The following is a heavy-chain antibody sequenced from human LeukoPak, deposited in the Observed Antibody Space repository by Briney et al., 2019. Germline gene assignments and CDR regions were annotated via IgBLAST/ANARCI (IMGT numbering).Heavy chain of an antibody. CDR3: ARDPIWSGYYWFDY. CDR2: ISSSGSTI. V-gene: IGHV3-48*03. D-gene: IGHD3-3*01. CDR1: TFTFSSYE. J-gene: IGHJ4*02. Sequence: GGSLRLSCAASTFTFSSYEMNWVRQAPGKGLEWVSYISSSGSTIYYADSVKGRFTISRDNAKNSLYLQMNSLRAEDTAVYYCARDPIWSGYYWFDYWGQGTLVTVSS.